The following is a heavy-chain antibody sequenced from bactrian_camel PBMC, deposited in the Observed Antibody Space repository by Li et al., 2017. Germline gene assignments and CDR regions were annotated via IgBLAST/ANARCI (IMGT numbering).Heavy chain of an antibody. CDR2: ISIVGTET. J-gene: IGHJ4*01. CDR3: AAVGGGSDAHTIVVAFMASIIT. Sequence: HVQLVESGGGLVQPGGSLRLSCAASGFTFSPYYITWVRQAPGKGLEWVSSISIVGTETYYTDSVKGRFTISSADAENTVYLQMDSVKSEDSALYYCAAVGGGSDAHTIVVAFMASIITGARGPRSPSP. V-gene: IGHV3S6*01. CDR1: GFTFSPYY. D-gene: IGHD2*01.